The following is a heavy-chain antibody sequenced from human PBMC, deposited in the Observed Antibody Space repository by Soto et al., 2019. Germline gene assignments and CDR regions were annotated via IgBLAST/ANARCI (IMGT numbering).Heavy chain of an antibody. Sequence: EVQLVESGGGLVQPGGSLRLSCSASGFTFSSYAMDWVRQAPGKGLEYVSAISSNGGSTYYADSVKGRFTISRDNSKNTLYLQMSSLRAEDTAVYYCVKGNSVYQLLWGPFDYWGQGTLVTVSS. CDR3: VKGNSVYQLLWGPFDY. D-gene: IGHD2-2*01. J-gene: IGHJ4*02. CDR1: GFTFSSYA. CDR2: ISSNGGST. V-gene: IGHV3-64D*06.